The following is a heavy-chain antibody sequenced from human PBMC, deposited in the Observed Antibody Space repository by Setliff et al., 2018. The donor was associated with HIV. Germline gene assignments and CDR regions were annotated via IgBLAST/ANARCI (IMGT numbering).Heavy chain of an antibody. Sequence: SETLSLACTVSGGSISSYYWSWIRQPPGKGLEWIGYIYYSGSTNYNPSLKSRVTISVDTSKNQFSLKLSSVTAADAAVYYCAGGSFIGEVDVFDIWGQGTMVTVSS. D-gene: IGHD4-17*01. V-gene: IGHV4-59*08. CDR3: AGGSFIGEVDVFDI. CDR2: IYYSGST. J-gene: IGHJ3*02. CDR1: GGSISSYY.